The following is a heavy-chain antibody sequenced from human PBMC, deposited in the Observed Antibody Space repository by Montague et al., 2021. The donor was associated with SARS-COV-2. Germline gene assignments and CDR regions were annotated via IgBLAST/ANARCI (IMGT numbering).Heavy chain of an antibody. CDR1: GGSISSYY. J-gene: IGHJ4*02. D-gene: IGHD3-22*01. V-gene: IGHV4-59*01. CDR2: IYYSGST. CDR3: ARGMHYYDSSGYYFDY. Sequence: SETLSLTCTVSGGSISSYYWSWIRQPPGTGLEWIGYIYYSGSTNYNPSLKSRVTISVDTSKNQFSLKLSSVTVAATAVYYCARGMHYYDSSGYYFDYWGQGTLVTVSS.